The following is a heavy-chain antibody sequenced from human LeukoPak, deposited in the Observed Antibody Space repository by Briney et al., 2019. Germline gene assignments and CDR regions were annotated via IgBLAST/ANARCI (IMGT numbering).Heavy chain of an antibody. Sequence: GGTLRLSCAASGFTFSSYGMSWVRQAPGKGLEWVSAISGSGGSTYYADSVKGRFTISRDNSKNTLYLQMNSLRAEDTAVYYCAKAGYCSGGSCYYFDYWGQGTLVTVSS. V-gene: IGHV3-23*01. D-gene: IGHD2-15*01. J-gene: IGHJ4*02. CDR1: GFTFSSYG. CDR3: AKAGYCSGGSCYYFDY. CDR2: ISGSGGST.